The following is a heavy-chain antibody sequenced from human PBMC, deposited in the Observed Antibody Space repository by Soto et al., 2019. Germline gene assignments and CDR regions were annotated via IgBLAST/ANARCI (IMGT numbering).Heavy chain of an antibody. CDR1: GFTFSSYA. Sequence: LRLSCAASGFTFSSYAMHWVRQAPGKGLEWVAVISYDGSNKYYADSVKGRFTISRDNSKDTLYLQMNSLRAEDTAVYYCARGEIAGYYYYGMDVWGQGTTVTVSS. D-gene: IGHD1-26*01. J-gene: IGHJ6*02. CDR2: ISYDGSNK. V-gene: IGHV3-30-3*01. CDR3: ARGEIAGYYYYGMDV.